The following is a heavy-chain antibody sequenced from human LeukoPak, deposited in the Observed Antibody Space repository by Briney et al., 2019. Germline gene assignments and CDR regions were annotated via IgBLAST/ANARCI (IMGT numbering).Heavy chain of an antibody. D-gene: IGHD3-10*01. Sequence: ASVKVSCKASGYTFTGYYMHWVRQAPGQGLEWMGWINPNTGGTNYAQKLQGRVTMTTDTSTSTAYMELRSLRSDDTAVYYCARVARVRGVIIRVSFGWFDPWGQGTLVTVSS. CDR3: ARVARVRGVIIRVSFGWFDP. CDR2: INPNTGGT. V-gene: IGHV1-2*02. CDR1: GYTFTGYY. J-gene: IGHJ5*02.